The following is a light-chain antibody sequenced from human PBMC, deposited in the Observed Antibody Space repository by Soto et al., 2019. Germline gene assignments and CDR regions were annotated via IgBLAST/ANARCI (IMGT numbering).Light chain of an antibody. CDR3: QQGLSFPIT. CDR1: QDVSTW. CDR2: AAS. V-gene: IGKV1-12*01. Sequence: DIQMTQSPSSVSASVGDTVTITCRASQDVSTWLAWYQQRPGKAPNLLIYAASSLQIGVPSRFSGCGSGTDFTLTIAGLQPEDFATYYCQQGLSFPITFGQGTRLDIK. J-gene: IGKJ5*01.